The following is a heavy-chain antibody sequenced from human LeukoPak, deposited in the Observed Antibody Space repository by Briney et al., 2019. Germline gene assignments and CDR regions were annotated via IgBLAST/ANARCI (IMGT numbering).Heavy chain of an antibody. V-gene: IGHV3-23*01. CDR2: ISGSGDST. J-gene: IGHJ3*02. Sequence: PGGSLRLSCAVSGFTFSNYALSWVRQAPGKGLEWVSGISGSGDSTYYADSVKGRFTISRDNSKNTLYLQMNSLRAEDTAVYYCARGSTTGTTWEMDAFDIWGQGTMVTVSS. D-gene: IGHD1-1*01. CDR3: ARGSTTGTTWEMDAFDI. CDR1: GFTFSNYA.